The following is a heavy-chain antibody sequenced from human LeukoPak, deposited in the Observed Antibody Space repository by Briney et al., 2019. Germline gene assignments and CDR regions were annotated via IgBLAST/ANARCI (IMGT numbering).Heavy chain of an antibody. V-gene: IGHV1-69*13. D-gene: IGHD6-13*01. CDR3: ARDTRGRSSSWYGACDY. Sequence: ASVKVSCKASGGTFSSYAISWVRQAPGQGLVWMGGIIPIFGTANYAQKFQGRVTITADESTSTAYMELSSLRSEDTAVYYCARDTRGRSSSWYGACDYWGQGTLVTVSS. CDR2: IIPIFGTA. CDR1: GGTFSSYA. J-gene: IGHJ4*02.